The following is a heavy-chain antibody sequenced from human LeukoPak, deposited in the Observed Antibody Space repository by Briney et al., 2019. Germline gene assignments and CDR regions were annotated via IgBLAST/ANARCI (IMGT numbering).Heavy chain of an antibody. J-gene: IGHJ3*02. V-gene: IGHV1-2*02. Sequence: ASVKVSCKASGYTFTGYYMHWVRQAPGQGLEWMGSINPNSGGTNYAQKFQGRVTMTRDTSISTAYMELSRLRSDDTAVYYCARGNAPYGGDAFDIWGQGTMVTVSS. CDR1: GYTFTGYY. CDR2: INPNSGGT. CDR3: ARGNAPYGGDAFDI. D-gene: IGHD4-23*01.